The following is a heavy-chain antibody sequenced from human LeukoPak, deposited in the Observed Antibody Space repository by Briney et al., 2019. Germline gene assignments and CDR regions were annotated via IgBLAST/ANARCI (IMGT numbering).Heavy chain of an antibody. D-gene: IGHD6-13*01. CDR2: INPNSGGT. CDR1: GYTFTGYY. V-gene: IGHV1-2*02. J-gene: IGHJ4*02. CDR3: ARAFNTHPGIAAADPHFDY. Sequence: PVASVKVSCKASGYTFTGYYMHWVRQAPGQGLEWMGWINPNSGGTNYAQKFQGRVTMTRDTSISTAYMELSRLRSDDTAVYYCARAFNTHPGIAAADPHFDYWGQGTLVTVSS.